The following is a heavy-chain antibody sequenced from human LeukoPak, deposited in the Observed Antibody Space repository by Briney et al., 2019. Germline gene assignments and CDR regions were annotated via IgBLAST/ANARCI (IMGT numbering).Heavy chain of an antibody. CDR1: GYSFTNYW. Sequence: GESLKISCKGSGYSFTNYWIGWVRQMPGKGLEWMGIIYPGDSDTRYSPSFQGRVTISADKSISTAYLQWSSLKASDTAMYYCARRYCSSTICDTYFEHWGQGTLVTVSS. CDR2: IYPGDSDT. V-gene: IGHV5-51*01. J-gene: IGHJ1*01. D-gene: IGHD2-2*02. CDR3: ARRYCSSTICDTYFEH.